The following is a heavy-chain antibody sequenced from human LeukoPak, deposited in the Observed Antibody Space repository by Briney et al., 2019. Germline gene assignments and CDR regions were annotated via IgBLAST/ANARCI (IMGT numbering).Heavy chain of an antibody. J-gene: IGHJ4*02. Sequence: SETLSLTCTVSGGSISSSSYYWGWIRQPPGKGLEWIGSIYYSGSTYYNPSLKSRVTISVDTSKNQFSLKLSSVTAADTAVYYCARLKGQFLEWLKIDYWGQGTLVTVSS. CDR3: ARLKGQFLEWLKIDY. CDR1: GGSISSSSYY. D-gene: IGHD3-3*01. V-gene: IGHV4-39*01. CDR2: IYYSGST.